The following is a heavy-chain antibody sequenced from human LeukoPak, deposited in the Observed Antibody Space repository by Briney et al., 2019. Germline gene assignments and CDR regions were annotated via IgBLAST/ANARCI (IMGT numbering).Heavy chain of an antibody. CDR2: ISGSGGST. J-gene: IGHJ5*02. D-gene: IGHD4-11*01. V-gene: IGHV3-23*01. CDR1: GLTFSSYA. Sequence: TGGSLRLSCAASGLTFSSYAMSWVRQAPGKGLEWVSAISGSGGSTYYADSVKGRFTISRDNSKNTLYLQMNSLKAEDTAVYYCANEYSNYGYWFDPWGQGTLVTVSS. CDR3: ANEYSNYGYWFDP.